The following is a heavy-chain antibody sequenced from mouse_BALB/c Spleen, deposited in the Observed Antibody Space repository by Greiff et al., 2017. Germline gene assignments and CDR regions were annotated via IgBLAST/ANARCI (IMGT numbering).Heavy chain of an antibody. V-gene: IGHV14-3*02. CDR3: APYGNSLFAY. J-gene: IGHJ3*01. CDR2: IDPANGNT. D-gene: IGHD2-10*02. CDR1: GFNIKDTY. Sequence: EVQLQQSGAELVKPGASVKLSCTASGFNIKDTYMHWVKQRPEQGLEWIGRIDPANGNTKYDPKFQGKATITADTSSNTAYLQLSLTSEDTAVYYCAPYGNSLFAYWGQGTLVTVSA.